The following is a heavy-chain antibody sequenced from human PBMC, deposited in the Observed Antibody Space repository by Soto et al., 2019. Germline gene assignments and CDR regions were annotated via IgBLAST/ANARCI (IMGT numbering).Heavy chain of an antibody. CDR3: ARNRDGILDY. CDR1: GFSFSSYS. J-gene: IGHJ4*02. V-gene: IGHV3-21*01. CDR2: ISHSSTHI. Sequence: PGGSLRLSCEASGFSFSSYSMNWVRQAPGKGLEWLSSISHSSTHIYYADSLKGRINISRDNAKNSVYLQVNSLRVEDTAIYYCARNRDGILDYWGPRTLVTVSS.